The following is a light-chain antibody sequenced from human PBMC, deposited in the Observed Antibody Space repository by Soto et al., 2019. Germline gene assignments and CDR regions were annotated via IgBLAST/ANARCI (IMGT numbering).Light chain of an antibody. V-gene: IGKV3D-20*02. CDR3: QQRSNWPRT. CDR1: QSVSSSY. Sequence: EIVLTQTPGTLSLSPGERATLSCRASQSVSSSYLAWYQQKPGQAPRLLIYGASSRATGIPARFSASGSGTDFTLTISSLEPEDFAVYYCQQRSNWPRTFGQGTRLEIK. J-gene: IGKJ5*01. CDR2: GAS.